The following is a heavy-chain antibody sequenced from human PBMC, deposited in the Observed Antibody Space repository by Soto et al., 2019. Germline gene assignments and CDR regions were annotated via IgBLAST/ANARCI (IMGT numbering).Heavy chain of an antibody. CDR2: IIPIFGTA. V-gene: IGHV1-69*13. Sequence: ASVKVSCKASGGTFSSYAISWVRQAPGQGLEWMGGIIPIFGTANYAQKFQGRVTITADESTSTAYMELSSLRSEDTAVYYCARDRRGYCSSTSCYGFGYWGQGTLVTVSS. J-gene: IGHJ4*02. D-gene: IGHD2-2*01. CDR1: GGTFSSYA. CDR3: ARDRRGYCSSTSCYGFGY.